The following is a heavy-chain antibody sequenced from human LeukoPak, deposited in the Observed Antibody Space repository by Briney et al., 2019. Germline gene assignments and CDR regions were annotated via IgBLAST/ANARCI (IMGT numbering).Heavy chain of an antibody. CDR2: INTDSGGT. V-gene: IGHV1-2*02. D-gene: IGHD3-10*01. J-gene: IGHJ4*02. CDR3: ARGTSIVRGIIDY. Sequence: GASVKVSRKASGYTFTGYYMHWVRQAPGQGLEWMGWINTDSGGTNYAQKFQGRVTLTRDTSITTAYMELSRLRSDDTAVYYCARGTSIVRGIIDYWGQGTLVTVSS. CDR1: GYTFTGYY.